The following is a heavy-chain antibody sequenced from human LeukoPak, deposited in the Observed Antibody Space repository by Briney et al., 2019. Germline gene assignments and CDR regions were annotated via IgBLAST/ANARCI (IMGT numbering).Heavy chain of an antibody. CDR2: IYYSGST. V-gene: IGHV4-61*01. CDR3: ARERDRDGRDV. Sequence: SQTLSLTCTVSGGSISSGSYYWSWIRQPPGKGLEWIGYIYYSGSTNYNPSLKSRVTISVDTSKNQFSLKLSSVTAADTAVYYWARERDRDGRDVGAKGPRVTVSS. J-gene: IGHJ6*04. CDR1: GGSISSGSYY. D-gene: IGHD2-15*01.